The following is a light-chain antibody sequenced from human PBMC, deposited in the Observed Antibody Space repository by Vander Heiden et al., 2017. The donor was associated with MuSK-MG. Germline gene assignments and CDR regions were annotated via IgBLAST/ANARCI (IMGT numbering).Light chain of an antibody. CDR3: QQDKSYRHT. CDR2: AAS. CDR1: QDISNY. J-gene: IGKJ4*01. V-gene: IGKV1-16*02. Sequence: DIQMTQFPSSLSASVGDRVTITCRASQDISNYLVWFQQKPGKAPKSLIYAASNLQSGVPSKFSRSGSGTDFTLTMRSLQPEDSATYYCQQDKSYRHTFGGGTKVEIK.